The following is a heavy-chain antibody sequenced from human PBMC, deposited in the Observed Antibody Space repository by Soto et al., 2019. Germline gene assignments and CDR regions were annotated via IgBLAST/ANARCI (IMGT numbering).Heavy chain of an antibody. J-gene: IGHJ4*02. Sequence: GGSLRLSCAASGFTFSTYTMNWVRQAPGKGLEWISFIRSSTGDIYYADSVRGRFTISTDSAKNSLYLQMNSLTAEDTAIYYCARDYNYAYDYWGQGTLVTVSS. CDR1: GFTFSTYT. CDR2: IRSSTGDI. V-gene: IGHV3-48*01. CDR3: ARDYNYAYDY. D-gene: IGHD5-18*01.